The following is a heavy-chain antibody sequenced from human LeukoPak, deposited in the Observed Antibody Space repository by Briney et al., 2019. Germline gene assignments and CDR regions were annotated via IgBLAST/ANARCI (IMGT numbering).Heavy chain of an antibody. Sequence: PSQTLSLTCAVSGGSISSGGYSWSWIRQPPGKGLEWIGYVYYSGSTNSNPSLKSRVTISVDTSKNQFSLKVSSVTAADTAIYYCARGYNWFDPWGQGTLVTVSS. CDR1: GGSISSGGYS. CDR3: ARGYNWFDP. V-gene: IGHV4-61*08. CDR2: VYYSGST. J-gene: IGHJ5*02.